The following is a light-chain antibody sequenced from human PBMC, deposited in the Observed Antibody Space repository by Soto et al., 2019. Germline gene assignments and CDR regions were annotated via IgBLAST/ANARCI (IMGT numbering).Light chain of an antibody. CDR1: SSNIGAGYD. CDR2: GNI. CDR3: GSWDSSLSAYV. J-gene: IGLJ1*01. Sequence: SVLTQPPSVSGAPGQRVTISCTGSSSNIGAGYDVHWYQQRPGTAPKLLIFGNINRPSGVPDRFSGSKSGTSATLGITGFQTGDEADYYCGSWDSSLSAYVFGTGTKVTVL. V-gene: IGLV1-40*01.